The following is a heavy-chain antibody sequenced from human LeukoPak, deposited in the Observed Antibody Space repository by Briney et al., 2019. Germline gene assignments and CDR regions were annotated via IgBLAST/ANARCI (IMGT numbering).Heavy chain of an antibody. J-gene: IGHJ6*02. Sequence: GGSLRLSCAASGFTFSNAWMSWVRQAPGKGLEWVGRIKSKTDSGTTDYAAPVKGRFTISRDDSKNTLYLQTNSLKTEDTAVYYCTVATYYYDSSGYSDGMDVWGQGTTVTVSS. CDR1: GFTFSNAW. CDR3: TVATYYYDSSGYSDGMDV. D-gene: IGHD3-22*01. V-gene: IGHV3-15*01. CDR2: IKSKTDSGTT.